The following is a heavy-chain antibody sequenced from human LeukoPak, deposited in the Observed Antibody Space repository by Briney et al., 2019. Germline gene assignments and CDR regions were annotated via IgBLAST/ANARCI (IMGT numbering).Heavy chain of an antibody. CDR1: GYTFTGYY. D-gene: IGHD3-22*01. Sequence: ASVKVSCKTSGYTFTGYYIHWVRPAPGQGLEWVGWINPNSGGTNYAQRFQGRVTVTRDTSISTAYMELSRLRSDDTAVYYCARGRIVEGLDYWGQGTLVTVSS. V-gene: IGHV1-2*02. J-gene: IGHJ4*02. CDR2: INPNSGGT. CDR3: ARGRIVEGLDY.